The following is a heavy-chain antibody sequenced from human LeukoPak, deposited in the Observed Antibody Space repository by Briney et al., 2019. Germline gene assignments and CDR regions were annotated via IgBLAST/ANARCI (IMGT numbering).Heavy chain of an antibody. J-gene: IGHJ6*03. CDR3: ARGYSSSWEHYYYYYYMDV. CDR2: IKQDGSEK. Sequence: GGSLRLSCAASGFTFDDYGMSWVRQAPGKGLEWVANIKQDGSEKYYVDSVKGRFTISRDNAKNSLYLQMNSLRAEDTAVYYCARGYSSSWEHYYYYYYMDVWGKGTTVTVSS. V-gene: IGHV3-7*01. CDR1: GFTFDDYG. D-gene: IGHD6-13*01.